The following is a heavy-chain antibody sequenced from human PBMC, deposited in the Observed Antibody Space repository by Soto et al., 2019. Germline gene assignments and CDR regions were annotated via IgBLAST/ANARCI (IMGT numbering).Heavy chain of an antibody. CDR3: ARARIAMVREVIKYNMDV. D-gene: IGHD3-10*01. Sequence: SETLSLTCTVSGGSISSYYWSWIRRPPGKGLEWIGYIYNSGSTHSNPSLQSRVTISVDTSKNQFSLKLSSVTAADTGIYYCARARIAMVREVIKYNMDVWGQGTTVTVSS. CDR2: IYNSGST. J-gene: IGHJ6*02. V-gene: IGHV4-59*01. CDR1: GGSISSYY.